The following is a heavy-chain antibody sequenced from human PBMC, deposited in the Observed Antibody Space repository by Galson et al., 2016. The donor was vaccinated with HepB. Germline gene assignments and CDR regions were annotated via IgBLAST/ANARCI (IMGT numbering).Heavy chain of an antibody. V-gene: IGHV3-72*01. Sequence: SLRLSCAASGFILSDYYMDWVRQAPGKGPEWVGRTRNRARSYTTDYGASVKGRFIISRDNSKSSVYLQMNGLKPEDTAVYYCARTGLGDFDYWGRGTLVTVSS. CDR2: TRNRARSYTT. CDR3: ARTGLGDFDY. D-gene: IGHD5/OR15-5a*01. CDR1: GFILSDYY. J-gene: IGHJ4*02.